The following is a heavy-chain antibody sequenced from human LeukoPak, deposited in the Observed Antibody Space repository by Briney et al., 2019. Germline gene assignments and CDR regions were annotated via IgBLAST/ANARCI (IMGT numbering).Heavy chain of an antibody. J-gene: IGHJ5*02. V-gene: IGHV4-39*07. CDR1: GDSISGSSYY. D-gene: IGHD6-6*01. CDR2: IYYGGST. CDR3: ARGGAARPWPFDP. Sequence: SETLSLTCTVSGDSISGSSYYWGWIRQPPGKGLESIGSIYYGGSTYYNPSLKSRVTISVDRSKNQFSLKLSSVTAADTAVYYCARGGAARPWPFDPWGQGTLVTVSS.